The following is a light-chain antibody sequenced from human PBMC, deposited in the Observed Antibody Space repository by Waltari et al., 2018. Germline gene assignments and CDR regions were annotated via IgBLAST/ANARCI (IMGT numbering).Light chain of an antibody. V-gene: IGLV1-40*01. CDR2: GNN. CDR1: SSNIGAGFD. Sequence: QSVLTQPPSVSGAPGQRVTISCTGSSSNIGAGFDVQWYQQLPGAAPKLLIFGNNNRPSGVPDRFSGSKSGTSASLAITGLQAEDEADYYCQSYDSNLSGSGVFGTGTKVTVL. J-gene: IGLJ1*01. CDR3: QSYDSNLSGSGV.